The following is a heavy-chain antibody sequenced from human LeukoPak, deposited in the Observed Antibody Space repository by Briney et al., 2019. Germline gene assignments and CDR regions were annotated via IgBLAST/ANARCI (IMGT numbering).Heavy chain of an antibody. V-gene: IGHV1-69*13. CDR3: ARSRGNWNYDRFDY. Sequence: ASVKVSCKXSGGTFSSYAISWVRQAPGQGLGWMGGIIPIFGTANYSQKFQGRVTITADESTSTAYMELSSLRSEDTAVYYCARSRGNWNYDRFDYWGQGTLVTVSS. CDR2: IIPIFGTA. CDR1: GGTFSSYA. J-gene: IGHJ4*02. D-gene: IGHD1-7*01.